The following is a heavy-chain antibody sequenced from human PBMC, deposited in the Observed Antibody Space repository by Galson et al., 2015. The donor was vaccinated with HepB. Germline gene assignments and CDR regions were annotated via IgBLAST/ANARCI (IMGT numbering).Heavy chain of an antibody. Sequence: SLRLSCAASGFTFSSYSMNWVRQAPGKGLEWVSSISSSSSYIYYADSVKGRFTISRDNAKNSLYLQMNSLRAEDTAVYYCARAGSGWYYSDYWGQGTLVTVSS. J-gene: IGHJ4*02. V-gene: IGHV3-21*01. CDR2: ISSSSSYI. CDR1: GFTFSSYS. D-gene: IGHD6-19*01. CDR3: ARAGSGWYYSDY.